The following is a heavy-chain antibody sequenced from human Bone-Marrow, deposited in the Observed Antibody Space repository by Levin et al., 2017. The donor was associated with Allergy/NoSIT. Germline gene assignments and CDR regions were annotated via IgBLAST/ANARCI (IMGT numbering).Heavy chain of an antibody. D-gene: IGHD3-9*01. CDR3: ARLSLTFYDILTGYYSPIGTFDY. Sequence: SQTLSLTCHVSGGSINSGDSYWSWIRQPPGKGLEWIGYIYYSGSTYYNPSLKSRITISIDTSKSQFSLQLSSVTAADTAVYYCARLSLTFYDILTGYYSPIGTFDYWGQGTLVTVSS. CDR1: GGSINSGDSY. CDR2: IYYSGST. V-gene: IGHV4-30-4*01. J-gene: IGHJ4*02.